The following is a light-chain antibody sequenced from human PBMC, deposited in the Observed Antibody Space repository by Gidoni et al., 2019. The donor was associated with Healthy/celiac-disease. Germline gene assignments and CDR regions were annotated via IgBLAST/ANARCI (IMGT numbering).Light chain of an antibody. CDR3: QQRSNWPLT. V-gene: IGKV3-11*01. J-gene: IGKJ4*01. CDR2: DAS. Sequence: PATLSLSPGGRDTLSCRASRSVSSYLAWYQQKPGQAPRLLIYDASNRATGIPARFSGSGSGTDFTLTISSLEPEDFAVYYCQQRSNWPLTFGGGTKVEIK. CDR1: RSVSSY.